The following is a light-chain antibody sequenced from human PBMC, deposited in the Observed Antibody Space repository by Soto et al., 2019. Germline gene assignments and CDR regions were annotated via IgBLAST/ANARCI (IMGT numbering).Light chain of an antibody. Sequence: QSVLPQPASVSGSPGQSITISCTGSSTDVGGYNYVSWYQQHPGKAPKVMIYEVSNRPSGVSNRFSGSKSGNTASLTISGLQAEDEADYYCSSYTSSSTYVFGTGTKVTVL. J-gene: IGLJ1*01. V-gene: IGLV2-14*01. CDR3: SSYTSSSTYV. CDR2: EVS. CDR1: STDVGGYNY.